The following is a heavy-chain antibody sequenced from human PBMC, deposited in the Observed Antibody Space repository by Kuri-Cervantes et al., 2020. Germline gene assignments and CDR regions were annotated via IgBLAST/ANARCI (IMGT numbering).Heavy chain of an antibody. D-gene: IGHD2-2*01. Sequence: SQTLSLTCVVSGYSISRGYYWAWIRQPPGKGLEWLGTIYQSGTTYYNPSLRSRVTMSVDRSRNQFSLKLNSVTAADTAVYYCASHWGDIVVVPAAQYNWFDPWGQGTLVTVSS. J-gene: IGHJ5*02. V-gene: IGHV4-38-2*01. CDR2: IYQSGTT. CDR3: ASHWGDIVVVPAAQYNWFDP. CDR1: GYSISRGYY.